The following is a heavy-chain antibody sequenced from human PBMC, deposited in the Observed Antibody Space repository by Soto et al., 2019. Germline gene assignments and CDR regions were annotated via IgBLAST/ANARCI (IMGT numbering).Heavy chain of an antibody. V-gene: IGHV3-30-3*01. CDR3: ARDVYCSSTSCYVGYYYYGMDV. D-gene: IGHD2-2*01. Sequence: GGSLRLSCAASGFTFSSYAMHWVRQAPGKGLEWVAVISYDGSNKYYADSVKGRFTISRDNSKNTLYLQMNSLRAEDTAVYYCARDVYCSSTSCYVGYYYYGMDVWGQGTTVTVSS. J-gene: IGHJ6*02. CDR2: ISYDGSNK. CDR1: GFTFSSYA.